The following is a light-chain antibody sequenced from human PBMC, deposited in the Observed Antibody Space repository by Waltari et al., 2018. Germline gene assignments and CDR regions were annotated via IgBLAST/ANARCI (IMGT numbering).Light chain of an antibody. Sequence: DTQMTQSPSSLPASVGDRVTITCRTSQNVTKYLNWYQQKAGQAPKLLIHTSSILLEGVPSRFSGSGSGTHFTFIINSLQPEDFATYYCQQSSTTPVTFGPGTTVDL. CDR3: QQSSTTPVT. V-gene: IGKV1-39*01. J-gene: IGKJ3*01. CDR2: TSS. CDR1: QNVTKY.